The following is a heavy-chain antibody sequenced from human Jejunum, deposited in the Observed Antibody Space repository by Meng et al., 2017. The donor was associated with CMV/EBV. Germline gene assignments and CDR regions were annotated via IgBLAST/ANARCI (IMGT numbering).Heavy chain of an antibody. D-gene: IGHD6-19*01. CDR1: GYTFNSYD. J-gene: IGHJ4*02. CDR3: ATGVADFEY. CDR2: MNPNRGTT. V-gene: IGHV1-8*01. Sequence: QGQLVQSGAEVKKPGASGKVSCKASGYTFNSYDINWVRQGTGKGLEWMGWMNPNRGTTGYAQKFQGRVTMTRNISKSTAYMDLSSLRSEDTAVYYCATGVADFEYWGQGTLVTVSS.